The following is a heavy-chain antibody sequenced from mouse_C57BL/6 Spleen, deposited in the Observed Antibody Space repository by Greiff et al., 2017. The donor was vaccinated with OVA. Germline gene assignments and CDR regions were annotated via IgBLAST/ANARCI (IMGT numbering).Heavy chain of an antibody. V-gene: IGHV1-82*01. Sequence: QVQLKESGPELVKPGASVKISCKASGYAFSSSWMNWVKQRPGKGLEWIGRIYPGDGDTNYNGKLKGKATLTADKSSSTAYMQLSSLTSEECAVYICARSGASGAVYAMDYWGQGTSVTVSS. CDR3: ARSGASGAVYAMDY. D-gene: IGHD6-1*01. CDR1: GYAFSSSW. CDR2: IYPGDGDT. J-gene: IGHJ4*01.